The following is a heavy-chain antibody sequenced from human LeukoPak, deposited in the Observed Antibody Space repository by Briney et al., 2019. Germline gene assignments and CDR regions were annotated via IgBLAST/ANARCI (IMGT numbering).Heavy chain of an antibody. V-gene: IGHV3-23*01. CDR3: AKDRLPFDSSGIKDY. CDR1: GFTFSSYA. D-gene: IGHD3-22*01. CDR2: ISGSGGST. J-gene: IGHJ4*02. Sequence: GGSLRLSCAASGFTFSSYAMSWVRQAPGKGLEWDSAISGSGGSTYYADSVKGRFTISRDNSKNTLYLQMNSLRAEDTAVYYCAKDRLPFDSSGIKDYWGQGTLVTVSS.